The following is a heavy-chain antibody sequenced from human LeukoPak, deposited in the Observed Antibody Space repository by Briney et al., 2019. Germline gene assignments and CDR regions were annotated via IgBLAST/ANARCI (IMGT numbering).Heavy chain of an antibody. CDR3: ASSPSGYWWNFDC. V-gene: IGHV4-39*01. Sequence: SETLSLTCTVSGGSISSNNYYWGWIRQPPGKGLEWIGSIYYSGSTYNNPSLKSRVTISVDTTKNQFSLKLTSVTAADSAVYYCASSPSGYWWNFDCWGQGTLVTVSS. CDR2: IYYSGST. CDR1: GGSISSNNYY. J-gene: IGHJ4*02. D-gene: IGHD3-22*01.